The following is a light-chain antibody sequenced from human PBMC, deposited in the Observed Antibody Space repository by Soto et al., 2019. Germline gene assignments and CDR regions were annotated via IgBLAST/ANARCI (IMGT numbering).Light chain of an antibody. J-gene: IGKJ5*01. V-gene: IGKV3-20*01. CDR1: QTVSSDY. CDR3: QQYGNSIT. CDR2: GAS. Sequence: EIVLTQSPGTLSLSPGERAALSCRASQTVSSDYLAWYQQKPGQATSLLIYGASARATGIPDRLSVSGSGTDFSLTINRLKPEDFAVYYCQQYGNSITSGQGTRLEIK.